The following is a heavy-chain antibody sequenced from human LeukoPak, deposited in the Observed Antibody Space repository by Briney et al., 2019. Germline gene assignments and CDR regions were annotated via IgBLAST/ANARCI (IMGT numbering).Heavy chain of an antibody. D-gene: IGHD5-18*01. CDR3: VKGGGYSYGPRFDY. CDR1: GFTFSSYA. J-gene: IGHJ4*02. Sequence: GGSLRLSCSASGFTFSSYAMHWVRQAPGKGLEYVSAISSNGGSTYYADSVKGRFTISRDNSKNTLYLQMSSLRAEDTAVYYCVKGGGYSYGPRFDYWGQGTLVTVSS. CDR2: ISSNGGST. V-gene: IGHV3-64D*09.